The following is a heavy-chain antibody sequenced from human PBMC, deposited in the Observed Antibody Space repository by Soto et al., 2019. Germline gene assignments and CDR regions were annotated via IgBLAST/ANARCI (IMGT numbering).Heavy chain of an antibody. J-gene: IGHJ6*02. D-gene: IGHD3-10*01. CDR3: AREGEGSEQLLRHYYGMDV. CDR1: GGTFSSYA. Sequence: QVQLVQSGAEVKKPGSSVKVSCKASGGTFSSYAISWVRQAPGQGLEWMGGIIPIFGTANYAQKFQGRVTITADESTSTAYMELSSLRSEDTAVYYCAREGEGSEQLLRHYYGMDVWGQGTTVTVSS. V-gene: IGHV1-69*12. CDR2: IIPIFGTA.